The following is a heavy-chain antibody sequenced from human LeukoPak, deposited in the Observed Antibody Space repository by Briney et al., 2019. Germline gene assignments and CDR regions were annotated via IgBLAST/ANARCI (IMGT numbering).Heavy chain of an antibody. CDR3: ARDYYSYGYS. J-gene: IGHJ4*02. D-gene: IGHD5-18*01. CDR2: INPNSGGT. Sequence: ASVKVSCKASGYTFTGYYMHWVRQAPGQGLEWMGWINPNSGGTNYAQKFQGRATMTRDTSISTAYMELSRLRSDDTAVYYCARDYYSYGYSWGQGTLVTVSS. V-gene: IGHV1-2*02. CDR1: GYTFTGYY.